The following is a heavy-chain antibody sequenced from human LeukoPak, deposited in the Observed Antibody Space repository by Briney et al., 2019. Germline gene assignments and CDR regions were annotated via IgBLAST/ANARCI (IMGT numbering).Heavy chain of an antibody. D-gene: IGHD2-21*02. CDR3: AKDNAPRIVVVTAKGLSYGMDV. CDR1: GFPFSSFA. V-gene: IGHV3-23*01. J-gene: IGHJ6*02. CDR2: ISNSGAGT. Sequence: PGGSLRLSCAASGFPFSSFAMSWVRLAPGQGLEWVSTISNSGAGTYYADSVKGRFTISRDNSKNTLYMELNSLTTEDTAVYYCAKDNAPRIVVVTAKGLSYGMDVWGQGTTVTVSS.